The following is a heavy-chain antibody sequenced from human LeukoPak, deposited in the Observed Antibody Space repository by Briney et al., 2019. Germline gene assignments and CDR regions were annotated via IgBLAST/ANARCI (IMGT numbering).Heavy chain of an antibody. CDR1: GFTFNNYA. J-gene: IGHJ4*02. Sequence: GGSLRLSCAASGFTFNNYAMSWVRQPPGKGLEWVSAISGSGGSIYYADSVKGRFTISRDNSKNTLYLQMNSLRAEDTAVYYCAKSTTGRINRGYFDYWGQGTLVTVSS. V-gene: IGHV3-23*01. D-gene: IGHD2-15*01. CDR2: ISGSGGSI. CDR3: AKSTTGRINRGYFDY.